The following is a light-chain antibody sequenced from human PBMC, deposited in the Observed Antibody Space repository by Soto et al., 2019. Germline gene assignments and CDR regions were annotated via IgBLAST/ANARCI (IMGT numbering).Light chain of an antibody. CDR1: QSVGGD. J-gene: IGKJ4*01. CDR2: GAS. V-gene: IGKV3-15*01. CDR3: QQYENWPQLT. Sequence: IVMTQSPATLSVSPGERSILSCRASQSVGGDLAWYQRKPGQAPRLXXYGASSRAPGIPTRFSGSGSGTEFTLTISSLQSEDFAVYYCQQYENWPQLTFGGGTKVDIK.